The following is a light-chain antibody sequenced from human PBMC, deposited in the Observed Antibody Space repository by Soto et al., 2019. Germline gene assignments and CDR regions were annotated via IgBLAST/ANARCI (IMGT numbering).Light chain of an antibody. CDR1: NIGSKS. CDR2: YDS. Sequence: SYELTQPPSVSVAPGKTARITCGGNNIGSKSVHWYQQKPGQAPVLVIYYDSDRPSRIPERLSGSNSGNTATLTISRVEAGDEADYYCQVWDSSSNHPVFGGGTKLTVL. V-gene: IGLV3-21*04. J-gene: IGLJ2*01. CDR3: QVWDSSSNHPV.